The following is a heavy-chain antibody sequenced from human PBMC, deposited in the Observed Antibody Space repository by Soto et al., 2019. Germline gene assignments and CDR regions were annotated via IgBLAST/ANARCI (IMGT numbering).Heavy chain of an antibody. D-gene: IGHD2-15*01. J-gene: IGHJ6*02. CDR1: GYTFTSYG. Sequence: QVQLVQSGAEVKKPGASVKVSCKASGYTFTSYGLTWVRQAPGQGGDWRGWISAYNGNTKYAQDLQGRVPITTDTSTSTAYIELRNPRSDDTAVYYCARFSGGSYNTYYYYYGMDVWGQGTTVTVSS. CDR2: ISAYNGNT. CDR3: ARFSGGSYNTYYYYYGMDV. V-gene: IGHV1-18*04.